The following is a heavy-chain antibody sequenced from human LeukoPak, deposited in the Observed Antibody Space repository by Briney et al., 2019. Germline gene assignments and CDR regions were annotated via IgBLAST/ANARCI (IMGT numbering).Heavy chain of an antibody. J-gene: IGHJ4*02. Sequence: GGSLRLSCAASGFTFSSYAMSWVRQAPGKGLEWVSAISGSGGSTYYADSVKGRFTISRDNSKNTLYLQMNSLRAEDTAVYYCAKDRRYSSGWYPEYYFDYWGQGTLVTVSS. V-gene: IGHV3-23*01. D-gene: IGHD6-19*01. CDR3: AKDRRYSSGWYPEYYFDY. CDR1: GFTFSSYA. CDR2: ISGSGGST.